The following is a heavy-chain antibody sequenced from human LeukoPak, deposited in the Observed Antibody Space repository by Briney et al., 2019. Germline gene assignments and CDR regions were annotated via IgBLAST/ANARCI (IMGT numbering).Heavy chain of an antibody. CDR3: ARDGGDSGLDSGYDFIGDYYYYYMDV. D-gene: IGHD5-12*01. Sequence: ASVKVSCKASGGTFSSYAISWVRQAPGQGLEWMGGIIPIFGTANYAQKFQGRVTITADKSTSTAYMELSSLRSEDTAVYYCARDGGDSGLDSGYDFIGDYYYYYMDVWGKGTTVTVSS. CDR1: GGTFSSYA. V-gene: IGHV1-69*06. CDR2: IIPIFGTA. J-gene: IGHJ6*03.